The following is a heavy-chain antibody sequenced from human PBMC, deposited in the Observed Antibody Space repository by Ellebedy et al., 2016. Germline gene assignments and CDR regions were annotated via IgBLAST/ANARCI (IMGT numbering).Heavy chain of an antibody. D-gene: IGHD6-13*01. CDR1: GFTFSSYA. V-gene: IGHV3-23*01. J-gene: IGHJ4*02. CDR3: AKVAPRIYSSSWRDY. Sequence: GESLKISXAASGFTFSSYAMSWVSQDPGKGLEWVSAISGSGGSTYYADSVKGRFTISRDNSKNTLYLQMNSLRAEDTAVYYCAKVAPRIYSSSWRDYWGQGTLVTVSS. CDR2: ISGSGGST.